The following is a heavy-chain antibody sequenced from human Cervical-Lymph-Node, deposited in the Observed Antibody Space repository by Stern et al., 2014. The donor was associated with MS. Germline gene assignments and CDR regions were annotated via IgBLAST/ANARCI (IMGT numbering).Heavy chain of an antibody. V-gene: IGHV1-69*01. J-gene: IGHJ6*02. D-gene: IGHD2/OR15-2a*01. Sequence: QVQLVQSGAEVKKPGSSVKVSCKASGGTFSDFAISWVRQAPRQGLEWMGGIIPVFGTTNYAQKFQGRVTFTADESTSTAYMELNSLRSEETAVYYCARDSDLENIGYGMDVWGQGTTVTVSS. CDR1: GGTFSDFA. CDR2: IIPVFGTT. CDR3: ARDSDLENIGYGMDV.